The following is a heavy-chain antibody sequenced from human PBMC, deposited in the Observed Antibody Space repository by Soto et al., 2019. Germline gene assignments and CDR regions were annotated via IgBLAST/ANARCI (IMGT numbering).Heavy chain of an antibody. J-gene: IGHJ3*02. V-gene: IGHV1-46*01. D-gene: IGHD3-3*01. CDR2: INPSGGST. CDR3: ARDRVEGYDFWSGYFIPRSDAFDI. Sequence: ASVKVSCKASGYTFTSYYMHWVRQAPGQGLEWMGIINPSGGSTSYAQEFQGRVTMTRDTSTSTVYMELSSLRSEDTAVYYCARDRVEGYDFWSGYFIPRSDAFDIWGQGTMVTVSS. CDR1: GYTFTSYY.